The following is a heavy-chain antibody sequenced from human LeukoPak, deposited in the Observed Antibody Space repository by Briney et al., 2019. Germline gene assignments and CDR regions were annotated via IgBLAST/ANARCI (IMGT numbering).Heavy chain of an antibody. CDR2: ISGSGGST. V-gene: IGHV3-23*01. J-gene: IGHJ5*02. Sequence: GGSLRLSCAASGFTFSSYAMSWVRQAPGKGLEWVSAISGSGGSTYYADSVKGRFTISRDNSKNTLYLQMNSLRAEDTAVYYCAKASCSSSTCYRFDPWGQGTLVTVSS. CDR1: GFTFSSYA. D-gene: IGHD2-2*01. CDR3: AKASCSSSTCYRFDP.